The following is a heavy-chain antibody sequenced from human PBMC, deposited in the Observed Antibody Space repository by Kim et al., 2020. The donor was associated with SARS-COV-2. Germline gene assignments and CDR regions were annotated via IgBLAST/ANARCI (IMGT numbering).Heavy chain of an antibody. J-gene: IGHJ4*02. CDR3: AKERGKTTWYDY. D-gene: IGHD1-7*01. V-gene: IGHV3-30*18. CDR1: GFTFSSYG. Sequence: GGSLRLSCAASGFTFSSYGMHWLRQAPGKGLEWVAVISYDGSNKYYGDSVKGRFTISRDDSKNTLYLQMNSLRPEDTAVYYCAKERGKTTWYDYWGQGTLVTVSS. CDR2: ISYDGSNK.